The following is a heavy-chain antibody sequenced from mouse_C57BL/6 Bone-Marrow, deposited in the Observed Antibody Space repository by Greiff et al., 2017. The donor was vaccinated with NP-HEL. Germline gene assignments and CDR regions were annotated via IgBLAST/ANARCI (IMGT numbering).Heavy chain of an antibody. CDR3: ARGGYYGSSYGY. J-gene: IGHJ2*01. V-gene: IGHV1-52*01. CDR2: IDPSDSET. Sequence: QVQLQQPGAELVRPGSSVKLSCKASGYTFTSYWMHWVKQRPIQGLEWIGNIDPSDSETHYNQKFKDKATLTVDKSSSTAYMPLSSLTSEDSAVYYCARGGYYGSSYGYWGQGTTLTVSS. CDR1: GYTFTSYW. D-gene: IGHD1-1*01.